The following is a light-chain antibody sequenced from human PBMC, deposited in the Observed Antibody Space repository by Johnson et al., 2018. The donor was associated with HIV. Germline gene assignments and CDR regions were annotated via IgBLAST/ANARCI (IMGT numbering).Light chain of an antibody. CDR1: SSNIGNNY. CDR3: GTWDSSLNALYG. J-gene: IGLJ1*01. Sequence: QSVLTQPPSVSAAPGQKVTISCSGSSSNIGNNYVTWYQQFPGTAPKLLMYENSRRPSGTPDRFSGSKSGTSATLTITGLQTGDEADYYCGTWDSSLNALYGFGTGTKVTVL. CDR2: ENS. V-gene: IGLV1-51*02.